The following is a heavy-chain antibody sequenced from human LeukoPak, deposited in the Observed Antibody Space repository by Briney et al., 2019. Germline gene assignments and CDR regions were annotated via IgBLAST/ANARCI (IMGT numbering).Heavy chain of an antibody. CDR2: ISSNGGST. Sequence: GGSLRLSCSASGFTVSSYAMHWVRQAPGKGLEYVSAISSNGGSTYYADSVKGRFTISRDNSKNTLYLQMSSLRAEDTAVYYCVKDRGVLLWFEEPDYWGQGTLVTVSS. J-gene: IGHJ4*02. D-gene: IGHD3-10*01. CDR3: VKDRGVLLWFEEPDY. CDR1: GFTVSSYA. V-gene: IGHV3-64D*06.